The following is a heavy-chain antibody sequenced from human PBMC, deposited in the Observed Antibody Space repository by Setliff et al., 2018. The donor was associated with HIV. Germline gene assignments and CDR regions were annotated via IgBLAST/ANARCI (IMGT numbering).Heavy chain of an antibody. V-gene: IGHV4-4*09. CDR2: IFESGGT. D-gene: IGHD3-10*01. J-gene: IGHJ4*02. CDR3: ARTARVLDF. CDR1: DDSITGYY. Sequence: SETLSLTCTVPDDSITGYYWSWIRQSPGKGLQCIGYIFESGGTNYNPSLRSRVTISMDTSKRQFSLTLTSVTAADTAVYYCARTARVLDFWGQGILVTVSS.